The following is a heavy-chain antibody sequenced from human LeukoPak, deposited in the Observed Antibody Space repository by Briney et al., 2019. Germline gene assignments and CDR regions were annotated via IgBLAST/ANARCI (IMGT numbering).Heavy chain of an antibody. J-gene: IGHJ2*01. Sequence: SETLSLTCTVSGGSISTYYWSWIRQPPGKGLEWIGYIYNNGINNYNPSLRSRVTISKDTSKNQLSLKLNSVTAADTAVYYCAKFRLPGIGLRDWFFDLWGRGALVTVSS. CDR1: GGSISTYY. CDR2: IYNNGIN. D-gene: IGHD3-10*01. V-gene: IGHV4-59*08. CDR3: AKFRLPGIGLRDWFFDL.